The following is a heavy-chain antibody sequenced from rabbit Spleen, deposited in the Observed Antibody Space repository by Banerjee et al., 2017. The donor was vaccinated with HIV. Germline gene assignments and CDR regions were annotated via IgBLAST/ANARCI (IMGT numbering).Heavy chain of an antibody. CDR2: IYGGSSGST. CDR3: VRDGDGTNVFWYFNF. J-gene: IGHJ4*01. Sequence: QSLEESGGDLVKPGASLTLTCTASGFSFSSDNDMCWVRQAPGKGLEWIACIYGGSSGSTYYANWAKGRFTISKTSPTTVTLQMTSLTAADTATYFCVRDGDGTNVFWYFNFWGPGTLVTVS. D-gene: IGHD7-1*01. V-gene: IGHV1S40*01. CDR1: GFSFSSDND.